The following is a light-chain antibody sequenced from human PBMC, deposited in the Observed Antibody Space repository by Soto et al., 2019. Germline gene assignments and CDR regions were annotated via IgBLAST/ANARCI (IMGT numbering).Light chain of an antibody. CDR2: GAS. Sequence: DIVLTQSPGTLSLSPGDRATLSCRASQSVSSDYLAWYQQKPGQAPSLLIYGASSRATGIPERFSGSGSGTDFTLTISRLEPEDFGMYYCQQYGTSAQITFGQGTRVEIE. V-gene: IGKV3-20*01. CDR3: QQYGTSAQIT. J-gene: IGKJ5*01. CDR1: QSVSSDY.